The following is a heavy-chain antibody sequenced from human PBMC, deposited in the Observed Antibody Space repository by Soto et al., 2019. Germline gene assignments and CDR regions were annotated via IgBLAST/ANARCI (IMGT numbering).Heavy chain of an antibody. CDR3: ARVLVAARRYYYYYMDV. J-gene: IGHJ6*03. CDR2: IYYSGST. V-gene: IGHV4-59*01. Sequence: SETLSLTCTLSGRSISSYYWSWIRQPPGKGLEWIGYIYYSGSTNYNPSLKSRVTISVDTSKNQFSLKLSSVTAADTAVYYCARVLVAARRYYYYYMDVWGKGTTVTVSS. CDR1: GRSISSYY. D-gene: IGHD6-6*01.